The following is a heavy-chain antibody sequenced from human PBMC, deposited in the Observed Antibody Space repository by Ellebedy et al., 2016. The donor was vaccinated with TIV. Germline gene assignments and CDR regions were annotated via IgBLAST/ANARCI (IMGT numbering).Heavy chain of an antibody. Sequence: GESLKISCAASGFTFSNYVMSWVRQAPGKGLEWISTISPGGCATYYADSVKGRFNISRDNSENTLYLQMNSLRAEDTAVYSCSTVGRRYYESSGDPWGPGSLVTVSS. D-gene: IGHD3-22*01. V-gene: IGHV3-23*01. J-gene: IGHJ5*02. CDR1: GFTFSNYV. CDR2: ISPGGCAT. CDR3: STVGRRYYESSGDP.